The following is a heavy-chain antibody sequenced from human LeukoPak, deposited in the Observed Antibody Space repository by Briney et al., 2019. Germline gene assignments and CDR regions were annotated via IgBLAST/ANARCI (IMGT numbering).Heavy chain of an antibody. D-gene: IGHD1-26*01. CDR2: INHSGST. Sequence: SETLSLTCTVSGYSISSGYYWGWIRQPPGKGLEWIGEINHSGSTYYNASLQSRVTISIETSKNQISLRLNSVTAADTAMYYCAKSGGYGLIDYWGQGTLVTVSS. J-gene: IGHJ4*02. CDR3: AKSGGYGLIDY. V-gene: IGHV4-38-2*02. CDR1: GYSISSGYY.